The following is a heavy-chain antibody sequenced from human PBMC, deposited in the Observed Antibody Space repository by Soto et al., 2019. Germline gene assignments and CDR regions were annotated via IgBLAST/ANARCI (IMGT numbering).Heavy chain of an antibody. CDR2: INHSGST. CDR3: AGGRRGYSGYVPFGY. J-gene: IGHJ4*02. D-gene: IGHD5-12*01. CDR1: GGSFSGYY. V-gene: IGHV4-34*01. Sequence: SETLSLTCAVYGGSFSGYYWSWIRQPPGKGLEWIGEINHSGSTNYNPSLKSRVTISVDTSKNQFSLKLSSVTAADTAVYYCAGGRRGYSGYVPFGYWGQGTLVTVSS.